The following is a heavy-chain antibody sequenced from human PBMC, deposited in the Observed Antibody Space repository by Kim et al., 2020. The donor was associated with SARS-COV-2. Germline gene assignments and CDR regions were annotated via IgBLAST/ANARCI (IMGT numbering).Heavy chain of an antibody. Sequence: GGSLRLSCAASGFTFSSYWMSWVRQAPGKGLEWVTKIKPDGSEKYYVDSVKGRFTISRDNAKNSLDLQMNSLRAEDTAVYYCVTSCGRNLDSYWGQGTLVTVSS. CDR3: VTSCGRNLDSY. CDR1: GFTFSSYW. J-gene: IGHJ4*02. CDR2: IKPDGSEK. D-gene: IGHD3-9*01. V-gene: IGHV3-7*01.